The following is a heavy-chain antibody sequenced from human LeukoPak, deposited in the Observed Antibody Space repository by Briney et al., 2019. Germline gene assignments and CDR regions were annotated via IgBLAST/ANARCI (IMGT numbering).Heavy chain of an antibody. CDR1: GFTFSDYG. V-gene: IGHV3-23*01. CDR2: ISGSGGST. J-gene: IGHJ4*02. Sequence: GGSLRLSCAASGFTFSDYGMTWVRQAPGKGLEWVSTISGSGGSTYYADSVKGRFTISRDNAKNSLYLQMNSLRAEDTAVYYCARVEASGYDYGAFDYWGQGTLVTVSS. D-gene: IGHD5-12*01. CDR3: ARVEASGYDYGAFDY.